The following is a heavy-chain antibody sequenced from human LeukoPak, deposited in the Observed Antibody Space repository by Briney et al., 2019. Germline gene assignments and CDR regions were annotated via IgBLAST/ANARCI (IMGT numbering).Heavy chain of an antibody. CDR3: ARPRGCGSSRCNNFDY. V-gene: IGHV3-53*01. D-gene: IGHD2-2*01. J-gene: IGHJ4*02. Sequence: GGSLRLSCVVSGFTVSTNYMSWVRQAPGKGLEWVSLIYSGGSTYYADSVKGRFTISRDNGKNSLYLQMNRLRAEDTAVYYCARPRGCGSSRCNNFDYWGQGTLVTVSS. CDR2: IYSGGST. CDR1: GFTVSTNY.